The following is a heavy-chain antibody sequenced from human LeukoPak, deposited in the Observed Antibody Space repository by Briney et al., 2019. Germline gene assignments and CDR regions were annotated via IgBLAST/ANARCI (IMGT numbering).Heavy chain of an antibody. Sequence: ASVKVSCKASGYTFTSYGISWVRQAPGQGLEWMGWISPNSGATKYAQKFQDRVTMTRDTSINTACMELSRLRSDDTAVYYCARDEGQQHNSYYYYMDVWGKGTTVTISS. CDR2: ISPNSGAT. CDR3: ARDEGQQHNSYYYYMDV. V-gene: IGHV1-2*02. CDR1: GYTFTSYG. J-gene: IGHJ6*03. D-gene: IGHD6-13*01.